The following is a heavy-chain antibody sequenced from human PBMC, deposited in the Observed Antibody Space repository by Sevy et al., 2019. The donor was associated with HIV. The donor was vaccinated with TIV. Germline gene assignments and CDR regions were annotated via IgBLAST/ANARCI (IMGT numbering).Heavy chain of an antibody. CDR3: VRWDYSTSGNWFDP. V-gene: IGHV3-21*01. CDR1: GFTFSRYS. CDR2: ISSSGHYI. D-gene: IGHD6-13*01. J-gene: IGHJ5*02. Sequence: GGSLRLSCGASGFTFSRYSMNWVRQAPGKGLEWVSYISSSGHYIQYADSVRGRFTISGENARDSLDLQTNSLRAEDTAVYFCVRWDYSTSGNWFDPWGQGTLVTVSS.